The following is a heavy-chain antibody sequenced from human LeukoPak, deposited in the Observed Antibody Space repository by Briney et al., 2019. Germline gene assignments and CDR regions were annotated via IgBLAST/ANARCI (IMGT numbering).Heavy chain of an antibody. CDR3: ARDWDGAVVVTFFDY. CDR1: GFTFSSYS. Sequence: GGSLRLSCAASGFTFSSYSMNWVRQAPGKGLEWVSSISSSSSYIYYADSVKGRFTISRDNAKNSLYLQMNSLRAEDTAVYYCARDWDGAVVVTFFDYWGQGTLVTVSS. V-gene: IGHV3-21*01. J-gene: IGHJ4*02. CDR2: ISSSSSYI. D-gene: IGHD3-22*01.